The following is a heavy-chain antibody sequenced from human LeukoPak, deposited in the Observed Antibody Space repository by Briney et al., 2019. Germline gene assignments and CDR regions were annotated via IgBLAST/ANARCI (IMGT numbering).Heavy chain of an antibody. CDR3: ARSSKISSGWYDFDY. J-gene: IGHJ4*02. CDR2: IFSSDEK. D-gene: IGHD6-19*01. CDR1: GFSLSSPRMG. V-gene: IGHV2-26*01. Sequence: SGPTLVNPTETLTLTCTVSGFSLSSPRMGVSWIRQPPGKALEWLAHIFSSDEKSYITSLKSRLSISKDTSKSQVVLTMTSMDPVDTATYYCARSSKISSGWYDFDYWGQGTLVTVSS.